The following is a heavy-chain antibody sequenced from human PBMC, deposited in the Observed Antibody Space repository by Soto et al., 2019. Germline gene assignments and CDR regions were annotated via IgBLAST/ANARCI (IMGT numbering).Heavy chain of an antibody. CDR1: GFTFSSYG. CDR2: IWYDGSNK. CDR3: ARDDERLPSYYYYYYGMDV. Sequence: GGSLRLSCAASGFTFSSYGMHWVRQAPGKGLEWVAVIWYDGSNKYYADSVKGRFTISRDNSKNTLYLQMNSLRAEDTAVYYCARDDERLPSYYYYYYGMDVWGQGTTVTVSS. J-gene: IGHJ6*02. D-gene: IGHD5-12*01. V-gene: IGHV3-33*01.